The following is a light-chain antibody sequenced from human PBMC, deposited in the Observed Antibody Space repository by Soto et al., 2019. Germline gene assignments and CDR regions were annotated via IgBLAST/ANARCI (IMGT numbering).Light chain of an antibody. CDR3: QQYGSSPPSST. CDR2: GAS. V-gene: IGKV3-20*01. Sequence: EIVLTQSPGTLSLSPGERATPSFSASQRVSSGYLAWYQQKPGQAPRLLIYGASNRATDIPDRFSGRGSGTDFTLTISRLEPEDFAVYYCQQYGSSPPSSTFGQGTRLEIK. J-gene: IGKJ5*01. CDR1: QRVSSGY.